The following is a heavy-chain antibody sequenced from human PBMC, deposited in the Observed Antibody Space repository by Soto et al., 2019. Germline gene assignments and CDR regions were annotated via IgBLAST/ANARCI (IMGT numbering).Heavy chain of an antibody. Sequence: QVQLVESGGGVVQPGRSLRLSCAASGFTFSSYGMHWVRQAPGKGLEWVAVISYDGSNKYYADSVKGRFTISRDNSKNPLYLQMTSRRAEDAAVYYCAPWFGAFDYWGQGTLVTVSS. V-gene: IGHV3-30*03. CDR3: APWFGAFDY. J-gene: IGHJ4*02. D-gene: IGHD3-10*01. CDR2: ISYDGSNK. CDR1: GFTFSSYG.